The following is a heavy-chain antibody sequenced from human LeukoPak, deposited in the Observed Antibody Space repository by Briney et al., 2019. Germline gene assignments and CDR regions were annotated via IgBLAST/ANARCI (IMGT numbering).Heavy chain of an antibody. D-gene: IGHD1-7*01. CDR1: GFTFSTYD. J-gene: IGHJ2*01. Sequence: HPGGSLRLSCAASGFTFSTYDMHWVRQVTGKDLEWVSAIGAADDTYYPDSVKGRFTISRENVKNSLYLQMNSLRVEDTAVYYCARGWNSFWYFDFWGRGTQVTVSS. CDR3: ARGWNSFWYFDF. CDR2: IGAADDT. V-gene: IGHV3-13*01.